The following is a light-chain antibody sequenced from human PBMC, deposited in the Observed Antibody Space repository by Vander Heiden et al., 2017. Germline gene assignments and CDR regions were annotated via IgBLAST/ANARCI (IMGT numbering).Light chain of an antibody. CDR3: QQYERWPLT. Sequence: EIVMTQPQATLSVSPGEGASLSCWASQSVGSQLAWYQQKPGQAPRLLIYGTSTRAAGVPARFSGSGSGTHFTLTIASLQSEDFAVYYCQQYERWPLTFGGGTKVEIK. CDR2: GTS. CDR1: QSVGSQ. V-gene: IGKV3-15*01. J-gene: IGKJ4*01.